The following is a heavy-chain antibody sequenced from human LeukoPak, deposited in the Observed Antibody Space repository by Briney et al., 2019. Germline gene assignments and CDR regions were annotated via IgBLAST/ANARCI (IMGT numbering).Heavy chain of an antibody. Sequence: GGSLRLSCAASGFTFSSYAMGWVRQAPGKGLEWVSAISGSGGSPYYADSVKGRFTISRDNSKNTLYLQMNSLRAEDTAVYYCAKAYERGIAVAGTIDYWGQGTLVTVSS. J-gene: IGHJ4*02. D-gene: IGHD6-19*01. CDR2: ISGSGGSP. V-gene: IGHV3-23*01. CDR3: AKAYERGIAVAGTIDY. CDR1: GFTFSSYA.